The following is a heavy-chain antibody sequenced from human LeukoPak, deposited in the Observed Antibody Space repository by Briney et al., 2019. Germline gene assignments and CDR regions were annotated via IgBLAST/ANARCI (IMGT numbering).Heavy chain of an antibody. CDR3: ARDRGAAAGTGADWYFDL. CDR2: IYSGGST. CDR1: GFTVSSNY. V-gene: IGHV3-66*01. Sequence: GGSLRLSCAASGFTVSSNYMSWVRQAPGRGLEWVSVIYSGGSTYYADSVEGRFTISRDNSKNTLYLQMNSLRAEDTAVYYCARDRGAAAGTGADWYFDLWGRGTLVTVSS. J-gene: IGHJ2*01. D-gene: IGHD6-13*01.